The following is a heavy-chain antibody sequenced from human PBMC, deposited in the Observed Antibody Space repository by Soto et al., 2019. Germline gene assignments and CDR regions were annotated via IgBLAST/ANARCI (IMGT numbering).Heavy chain of an antibody. CDR2: TNTGGTT. V-gene: IGHV3-53*02. D-gene: IGHD1-26*01. J-gene: IGHJ6*02. CDR3: AKGDGLILAV. CDR1: GFTVNSNY. Sequence: EVQVLATGGGLIQPGGSLRLSCAASGFTVNSNYMSWVRQAPGEGLQWVSITNTGGTTYYADSVKGRFTVSRDNSKNTLYLQMNRLRAEDTAVYYCAKGDGLILAVWGQGTTVSVSS.